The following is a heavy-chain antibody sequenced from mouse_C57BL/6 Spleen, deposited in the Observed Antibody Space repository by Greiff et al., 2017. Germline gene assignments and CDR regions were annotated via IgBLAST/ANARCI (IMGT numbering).Heavy chain of an antibody. J-gene: IGHJ4*01. CDR2: IYPGDGDT. CDR3: ARSYYSNYHAMDY. D-gene: IGHD2-5*01. Sequence: QVQLQQSGPELVKPGASVKISCKASGYAFSSSWMNWVKQRPGKGLEWIGRIYPGDGDTNYNGKFKGKATLTADKSSSTAYMQLRSLTSEDSAVYFCARSYYSNYHAMDYWGQGTSVTVSS. V-gene: IGHV1-82*01. CDR1: GYAFSSSW.